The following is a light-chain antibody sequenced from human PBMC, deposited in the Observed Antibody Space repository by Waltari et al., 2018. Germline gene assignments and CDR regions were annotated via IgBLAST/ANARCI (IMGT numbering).Light chain of an antibody. Sequence: QSALTQPASVSGSPGQSITIPCTGTSSDVGGYNFVSWYQQHPGKAPKLMIYDVTNRPSGVSNRVSGSKSVNTASLTISGLQAEDEADYYCSSYASSSAHYVFGSGTKVTVL. CDR2: DVT. CDR1: SSDVGGYNF. CDR3: SSYASSSAHYV. V-gene: IGLV2-14*03. J-gene: IGLJ1*01.